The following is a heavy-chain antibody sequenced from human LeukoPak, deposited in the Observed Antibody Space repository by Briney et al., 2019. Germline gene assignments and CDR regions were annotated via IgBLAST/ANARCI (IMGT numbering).Heavy chain of an antibody. CDR2: IYYSGST. D-gene: IGHD6-13*01. J-gene: IGHJ4*02. CDR3: ARTLRQQSPDY. Sequence: SETLSLTCTVSGGSISSSSYYWGWIRQPPGKGLEWIGSIYYSGSTYYNPSLKSRVTISVDTSKNQFSLKLSSVTAADTAVYYCARTLRQQSPDYWGQGTLVTVSS. V-gene: IGHV4-39*07. CDR1: GGSISSSSYY.